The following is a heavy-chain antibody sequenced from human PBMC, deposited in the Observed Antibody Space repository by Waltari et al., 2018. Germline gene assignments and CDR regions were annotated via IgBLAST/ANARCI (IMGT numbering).Heavy chain of an antibody. Sequence: QVQLVQSGAEVKKPGASVQVSCKASGYTFTSYDIHWVRQATGQGLGWMGWMNPNIGNTGYEQKFQGRVTMTRNTSISTAYMELSSLRSEDTAVYYCARGRGFFGVWIGGMDVWGQGTTVTVSS. D-gene: IGHD3-3*01. CDR3: ARGRGFFGVWIGGMDV. V-gene: IGHV1-8*01. CDR2: MNPNIGNT. CDR1: GYTFTSYD. J-gene: IGHJ6*02.